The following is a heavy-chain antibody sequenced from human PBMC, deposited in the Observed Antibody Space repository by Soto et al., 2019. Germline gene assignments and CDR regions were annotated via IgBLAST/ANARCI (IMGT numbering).Heavy chain of an antibody. CDR2: IYYSGST. V-gene: IGHV4-59*01. CDR3: ATRNSGYDLEYFDY. J-gene: IGHJ4*02. CDR1: GGSISSYY. D-gene: IGHD5-12*01. Sequence: SETLSLTCTVSGGSISSYYWSWIRQPPGKGLEWIGYIYYSGSTNYNPSLKSRVTISVDASKNQFSLKLSSVTAADTAVYYCATRNSGYDLEYFDYWGQGTLVTAPQ.